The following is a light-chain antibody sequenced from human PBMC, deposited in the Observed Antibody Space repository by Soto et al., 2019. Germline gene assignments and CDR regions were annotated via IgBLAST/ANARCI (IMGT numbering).Light chain of an antibody. CDR3: CSYAGSRTFV. J-gene: IGLJ3*02. CDR1: SSDVGAYNL. CDR2: EGN. Sequence: QSALTQPASVSGSPEQSITISCTGTSSDVGAYNLVSWYQQHPGKAPRLIIYEGNKRPSGISHRFSGSKSDNTASLTISGLRAEDEAHYHCCSYAGSRTFVFGGGTKETVL. V-gene: IGLV2-23*01.